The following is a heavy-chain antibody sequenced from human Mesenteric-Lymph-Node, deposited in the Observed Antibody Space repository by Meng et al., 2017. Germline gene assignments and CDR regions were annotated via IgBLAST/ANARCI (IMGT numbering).Heavy chain of an antibody. J-gene: IGHJ4*02. Sequence: GGSLRLSCAASGVTFSGNAMHWVRQAPGKGPEWVAVISSDGNRQYYADSVKGRFTISRDISKSTLYLQMSSLRVEDTAIYYCAKDGGIGFTDFDYWGQGTLVTVSS. V-gene: IGHV3-30*07. CDR1: GVTFSGNA. D-gene: IGHD3-16*01. CDR3: AKDGGIGFTDFDY. CDR2: ISSDGNRQ.